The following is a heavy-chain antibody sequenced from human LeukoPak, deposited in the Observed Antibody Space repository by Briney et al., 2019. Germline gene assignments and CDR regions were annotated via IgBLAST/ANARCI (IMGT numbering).Heavy chain of an antibody. V-gene: IGHV4-34*01. CDR3: ASVSLYWQDSFDF. J-gene: IGHJ4*02. D-gene: IGHD2-8*02. Sequence: SETLSLTCGVYGGSFTGYYWSWIRQPPGKGLEWIGEVSQTGSGITNYNPSFKSRVTISADTSKSQFALELASVTAADTAIYYCASVSLYWQDSFDFWGQGTMVTVSS. CDR2: VSQTGSGIT. CDR1: GGSFTGYY.